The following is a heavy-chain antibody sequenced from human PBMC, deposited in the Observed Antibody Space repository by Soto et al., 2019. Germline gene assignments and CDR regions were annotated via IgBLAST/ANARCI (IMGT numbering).Heavy chain of an antibody. CDR1: VGSISSGGYS. D-gene: IGHD2-2*01. CDR2: IYHSGST. Sequence: SETLSLTCRVSVGSISSGGYSWSWIRQPPGKGLEWIGYIYHSGSTYYNPSLKSRVTISVDRSKNQFSLKLSSVTAADTAVYYCARVPDRWGQGTLVTVSS. J-gene: IGHJ5*02. CDR3: ARVPDR. V-gene: IGHV4-30-2*01.